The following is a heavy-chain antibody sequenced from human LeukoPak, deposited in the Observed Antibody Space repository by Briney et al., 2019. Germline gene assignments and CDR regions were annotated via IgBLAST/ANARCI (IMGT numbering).Heavy chain of an antibody. V-gene: IGHV3-48*03. CDR2: ISSTGSNI. D-gene: IGHD3-22*01. CDR1: GFTFSTYE. J-gene: IGHJ4*02. Sequence: GGSLRLSCAASGFTFSTYEMNWVRQAPGRGLEWVSYISSTGSNIYYADSVKGRFTISRDNAKNSLYLLMNSLRTEDTAVYYCAATYYYDGSGDYWGQGTLVTVSS. CDR3: AATYYYDGSGDY.